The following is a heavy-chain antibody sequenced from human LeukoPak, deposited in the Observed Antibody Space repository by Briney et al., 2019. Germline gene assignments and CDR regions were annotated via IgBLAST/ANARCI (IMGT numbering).Heavy chain of an antibody. J-gene: IGHJ4*02. Sequence: SETLSLTCTVSGGSVSSSSYYWAWIRQPPGKVLEWIGSISHSGSTNYNPSLGSRVTVSADTSKNQFSLKLSSVTAADTAVYYCARRRDYGDSVGFYWGQGTLVTVSS. CDR1: GGSVSSSSYY. CDR2: ISHSGST. CDR3: ARRRDYGDSVGFY. V-gene: IGHV4-39*01. D-gene: IGHD4-17*01.